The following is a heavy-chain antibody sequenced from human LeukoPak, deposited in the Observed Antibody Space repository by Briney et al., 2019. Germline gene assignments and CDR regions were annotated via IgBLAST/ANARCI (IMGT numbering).Heavy chain of an antibody. CDR2: ISSSSSYI. J-gene: IGHJ6*03. V-gene: IGHV3-21*01. CDR1: GFTFSSYS. Sequence: GGSLRLSCAASGFTFSSYSMNWVRQAPGKGLEWVSSISSSSSYIFYADSVKGRFTISRDNAKNSLYLQMNSLRAEDTAVYYCARGGGYDYRAHYYYYMDVWGKGTTVTVSS. CDR3: ARGGGYDYRAHYYYYMDV. D-gene: IGHD5-12*01.